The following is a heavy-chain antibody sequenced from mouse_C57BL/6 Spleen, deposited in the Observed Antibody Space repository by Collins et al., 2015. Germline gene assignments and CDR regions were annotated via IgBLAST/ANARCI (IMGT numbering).Heavy chain of an antibody. J-gene: IGHJ4*01. CDR1: GFTFSSYA. V-gene: IGHV5-6-5*01. CDR2: ISSGGST. CDR3: ARGGYYRYVYAMDY. Sequence: EVKLVESGGGLVKPGGSLKLSCAASGFTFSSYAMSWVRQTPEKRLEWVASISSGGSTYYPDSVKGRFTISRDNARNILYLQMSSLRSEDTAMYYCARGGYYRYVYAMDYWGQGTSVTVSS. D-gene: IGHD2-14*01.